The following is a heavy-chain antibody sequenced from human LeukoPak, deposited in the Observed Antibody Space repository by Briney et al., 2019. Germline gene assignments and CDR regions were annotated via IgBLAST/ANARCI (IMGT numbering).Heavy chain of an antibody. CDR1: GFTFSSYE. CDR2: IFSQGSHK. Sequence: PGGSLRLSCAASGFTFSSYEMNWVRQAPGKGLEWVADIFSQGSHKYYADSVKGRFTISRDDSKNTLYLEMNSLRAEDTALYYCAKDDKDRNYGSAFDIWGQGTMVTVSS. J-gene: IGHJ3*02. D-gene: IGHD1-14*01. CDR3: AKDDKDRNYGSAFDI. V-gene: IGHV3-30*04.